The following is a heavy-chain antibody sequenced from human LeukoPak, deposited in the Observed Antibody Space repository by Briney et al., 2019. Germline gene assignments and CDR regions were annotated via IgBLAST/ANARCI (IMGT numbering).Heavy chain of an antibody. Sequence: PGGSLRLSCAASGFIFSSYEMNWVRQAPGKGLEWVSYISSSGSAIYYADSVKGRFTISRDNAKNSLYLQMNSLRAEDTAVYHCAGGDLYGMDVWGQGTTVTVSS. CDR1: GFIFSSYE. V-gene: IGHV3-48*03. CDR2: ISSSGSAI. CDR3: AGGDLYGMDV. J-gene: IGHJ6*02.